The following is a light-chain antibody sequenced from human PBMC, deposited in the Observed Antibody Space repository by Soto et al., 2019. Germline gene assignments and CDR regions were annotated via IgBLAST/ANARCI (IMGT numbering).Light chain of an antibody. CDR1: SSDVGGYNY. Sequence: QSALTQPASVSGYPGQSITISCTGTSSDVGGYNYVSWYQQHPGKAPKLIIYEVSNRPSGVSNRFSGSKSGNTASLTISGLQAEYEADYYCSSYTSSSTLDVVFGGGTKLTVL. CDR2: EVS. V-gene: IGLV2-14*01. CDR3: SSYTSSSTLDVV. J-gene: IGLJ2*01.